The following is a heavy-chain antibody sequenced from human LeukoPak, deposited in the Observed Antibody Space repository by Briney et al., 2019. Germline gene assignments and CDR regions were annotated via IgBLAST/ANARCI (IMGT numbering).Heavy chain of an antibody. J-gene: IGHJ5*02. Sequence: GASVKVSCKASGYTFTSYGISWVRQAPGQGLEWMGWISTYNGNTYYAQKLQGRLTLTTDASTTTAYMELRSLRSDDTAVYYCARDWLSGVSADKTKFDPWGQGTLVTVSS. CDR3: ARDWLSGVSADKTKFDP. CDR1: GYTFTSYG. D-gene: IGHD3-10*01. V-gene: IGHV1-18*01. CDR2: ISTYNGNT.